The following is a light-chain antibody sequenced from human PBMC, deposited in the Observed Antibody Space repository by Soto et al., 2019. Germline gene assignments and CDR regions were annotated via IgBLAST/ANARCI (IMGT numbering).Light chain of an antibody. CDR1: QSVSRD. CDR2: AAS. CDR3: QQYDSRPLT. V-gene: IGKV3-15*01. Sequence: IVLTQSPPALSLSQGERALFSCRASQSVSRDLAWYQQRPGQAPRLLIFAASTRATGIPARFSGSGSGTDFTLTISSLQSEDVAVYYCQQYDSRPLTFGGGTKV. J-gene: IGKJ4*01.